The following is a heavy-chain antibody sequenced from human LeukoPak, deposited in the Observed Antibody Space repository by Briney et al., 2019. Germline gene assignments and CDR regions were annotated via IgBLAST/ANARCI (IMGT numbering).Heavy chain of an antibody. CDR2: INPNSGGT. V-gene: IGHV1-2*02. Sequence: ASVKVSCKASGYTFTDYYMHWVRHAPGQGLEWMGWINPNSGGTNYAQKFQGRVTMTRDTSISTAYMELSSLRSEDTAVYYCARAYYDSSGYYPRFDYWGQGTLVTVSS. CDR1: GYTFTDYY. CDR3: ARAYYDSSGYYPRFDY. J-gene: IGHJ4*02. D-gene: IGHD3-22*01.